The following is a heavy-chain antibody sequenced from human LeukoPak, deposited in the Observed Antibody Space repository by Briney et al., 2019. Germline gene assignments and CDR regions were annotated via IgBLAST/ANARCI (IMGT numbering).Heavy chain of an antibody. CDR1: GFTFSSYA. J-gene: IGHJ4*02. CDR3: AREPRRGGANKVFDY. CDR2: ISYDGSNK. D-gene: IGHD1-26*01. V-gene: IGHV3-30-3*01. Sequence: GGSLRLSCAASGFTFSSYAMHWVRQAPGKGLEWVAVISYDGSNKYYADSVKGRFTISRDNSKNTLYLQMNSLRAEDTAVYYCAREPRRGGANKVFDYWGQGTLVTVSS.